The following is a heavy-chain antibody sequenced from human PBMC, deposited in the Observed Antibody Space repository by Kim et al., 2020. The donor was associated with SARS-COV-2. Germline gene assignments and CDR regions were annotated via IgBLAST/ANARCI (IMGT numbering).Heavy chain of an antibody. Sequence: ASVKVSCKASGYTFTSYGISWVRQAPGQGLEWMGWISAYNGNTNYAQKLQGRVTMTTDTSTSTAYMELRSLRSDDTAVYYCARDIQRKTYYDFWSGYYGFDYWGQGTLVTVSS. CDR3: ARDIQRKTYYDFWSGYYGFDY. CDR2: ISAYNGNT. J-gene: IGHJ4*02. V-gene: IGHV1-18*01. D-gene: IGHD3-3*01. CDR1: GYTFTSYG.